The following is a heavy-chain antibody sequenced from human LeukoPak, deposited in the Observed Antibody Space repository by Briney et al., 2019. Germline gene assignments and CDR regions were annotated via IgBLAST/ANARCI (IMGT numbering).Heavy chain of an antibody. D-gene: IGHD2-21*02. CDR1: GFTFDDYA. CDR3: AKDVVYCGGDCYGTYFDY. J-gene: IGHJ4*02. CDR2: ISGDGGST. V-gene: IGHV3-43*02. Sequence: GGSLRLSCAASGFTFDDYAMHWVRQAPGKGLEWVSLISGDGGSTYYADSVKGRFTISRDNSKNSLYLQMNSLRTGDTALYYCAKDVVYCGGDCYGTYFDYWGQGTLVTVSS.